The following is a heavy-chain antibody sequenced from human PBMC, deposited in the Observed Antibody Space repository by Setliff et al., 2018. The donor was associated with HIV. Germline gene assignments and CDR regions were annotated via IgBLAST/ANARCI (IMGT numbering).Heavy chain of an antibody. J-gene: IGHJ5*02. CDR2: INANTGNP. D-gene: IGHD3-10*01. CDR3: ARDYNYASGTYNWFDP. CDR1: GYKFNIFG. Sequence: ASVKVSCKTSGYKFNIFGVSWVRQAPGRGLELMGWINANTGNPRYAPGFTGRFVFSLDTSATTAHLQINGLKTDDTAVYYCARDYNYASGTYNWFDPWGQGTLVTVSS. V-gene: IGHV7-4-1*02.